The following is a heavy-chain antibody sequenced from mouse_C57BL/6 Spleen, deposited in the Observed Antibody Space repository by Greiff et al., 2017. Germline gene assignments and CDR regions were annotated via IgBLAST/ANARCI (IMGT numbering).Heavy chain of an antibody. CDR1: GYTFTSYW. J-gene: IGHJ1*03. CDR2: IHPNSGST. V-gene: IGHV1-64*01. D-gene: IGHD2-1*01. Sequence: QVQLQQPGAELVKPGASVKLSCKASGYTFTSYWMPWVKQRPGQGLEWIGMIHPNSGSTNYNEKFKSKATLTVDKSSSTAYMQLSSLTSEDSAVYYCARRSGYGTGYFDVWGTGTTVTVSS. CDR3: ARRSGYGTGYFDV.